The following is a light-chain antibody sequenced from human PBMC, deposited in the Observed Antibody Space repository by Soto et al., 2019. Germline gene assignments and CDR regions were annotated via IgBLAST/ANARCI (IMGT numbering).Light chain of an antibody. J-gene: IGKJ2*01. V-gene: IGKV3-20*01. CDR1: QSIANTF. CDR2: GAS. Sequence: EIVLTQSPGTLSLSPGETATLSCRASQSIANTFLAWYQQKPGQAPRLLISGASSRATGIPDRFSGSGPGTDFTLTISRLEPEDFAVYYCQQYGSSPPKTFGQGTKLEI. CDR3: QQYGSSPPKT.